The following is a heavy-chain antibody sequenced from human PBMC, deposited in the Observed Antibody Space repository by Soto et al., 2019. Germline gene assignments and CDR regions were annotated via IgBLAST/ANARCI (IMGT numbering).Heavy chain of an antibody. CDR3: TTGSVEGV. D-gene: IGHD2-15*01. Sequence: EVQLVESGGGWVRPGGSFRLSFEASDFIITNPWWIWVRQAPGKGREWVGRIKTKAEGGATDYAAPLKGRFTISRDDSRNTLFLQMNSLKTEDTAVYYCTTGSVEGVWGQGATVTVSS. CDR2: IKTKAEGGAT. V-gene: IGHV3-15*07. CDR1: DFIITNPW. J-gene: IGHJ6*02.